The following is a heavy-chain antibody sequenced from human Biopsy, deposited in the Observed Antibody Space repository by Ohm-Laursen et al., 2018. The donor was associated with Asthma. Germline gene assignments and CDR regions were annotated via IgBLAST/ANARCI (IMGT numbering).Heavy chain of an antibody. CDR1: GYNFISFA. V-gene: IGHV1-3*04. J-gene: IGHJ3*01. CDR3: ARTYYDFLTGQVKDVFGV. Sequence: GSSVKVSCKPSGYNFISFAIHWVRQAPGQRLEWMGWVNTGNGDTKYSQKFQGRVTITRDTSASTAYMELRSLRSEDTATYYRARTYYDFLTGQVKDVFGVWGQGTMVTVSS. CDR2: VNTGNGDT. D-gene: IGHD3-9*01.